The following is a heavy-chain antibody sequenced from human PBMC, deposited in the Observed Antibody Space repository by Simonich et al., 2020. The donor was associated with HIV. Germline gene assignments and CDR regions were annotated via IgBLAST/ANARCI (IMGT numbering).Heavy chain of an antibody. V-gene: IGHV3-48*01. CDR1: GFTFSSYS. CDR3: AREMDYDSSGYYALNFDY. J-gene: IGHJ4*02. CDR2: ISSSRRSI. Sequence: EVQLVESGGGLVQPGGSLRLSCAASGFTFSSYSMNWVRQAPGKGVEWVSYISSSRRSIDYADSVKGRFTISRDNAKNSLYLQMNSLRAEDTAVYDCAREMDYDSSGYYALNFDYWGQGTLVTVSS. D-gene: IGHD3-22*01.